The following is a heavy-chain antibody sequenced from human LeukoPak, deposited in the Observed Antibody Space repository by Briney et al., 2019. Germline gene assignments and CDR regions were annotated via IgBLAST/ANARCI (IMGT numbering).Heavy chain of an antibody. CDR2: IIPIFGTA. Sequence: SVKVSCKASGYTFTSSGISWVRQAPGQGLEWMGGIIPIFGTANYAQKFQGRVTITADESTSTAYMELSSLRSEDTAVYYCARGGRIYSSAHFDYWGQGTLVTVSS. V-gene: IGHV1-69*13. CDR3: ARGGRIYSSAHFDY. CDR1: GYTFTSSG. J-gene: IGHJ4*02. D-gene: IGHD6-25*01.